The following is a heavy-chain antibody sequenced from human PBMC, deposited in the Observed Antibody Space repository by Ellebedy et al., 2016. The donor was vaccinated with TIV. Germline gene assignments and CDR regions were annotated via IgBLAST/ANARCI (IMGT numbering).Heavy chain of an antibody. V-gene: IGHV3-7*01. CDR3: ARRASYGDYAVQVNPWFDP. J-gene: IGHJ5*02. D-gene: IGHD4-17*01. Sequence: PGGSLRLSCAASGFNFRSYWMTWFRQAPGKGLEWVAKIRQEGDEIYYVESVKGRFTISRDNAKNSLFLQMNSLRVEDTAVYYCARRASYGDYAVQVNPWFDPWGQGTLVTVSS. CDR2: IRQEGDEI. CDR1: GFNFRSYW.